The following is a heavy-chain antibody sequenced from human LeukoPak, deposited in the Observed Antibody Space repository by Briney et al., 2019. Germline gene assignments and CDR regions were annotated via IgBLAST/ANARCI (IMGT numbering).Heavy chain of an antibody. D-gene: IGHD6-6*01. J-gene: IGHJ5*02. CDR2: INHSGST. Sequence: SETLSLTCAVYGGSFSGYYWSWIRQPPGKGLEWIGEINHSGSTNYNPSLKSRVTISVDTSKNQFSLKLSSVTAADTAVYYCAGARSSIAARFWFDPWGQGTLVTVSS. CDR3: AGARSSIAARFWFDP. CDR1: GGSFSGYY. V-gene: IGHV4-34*01.